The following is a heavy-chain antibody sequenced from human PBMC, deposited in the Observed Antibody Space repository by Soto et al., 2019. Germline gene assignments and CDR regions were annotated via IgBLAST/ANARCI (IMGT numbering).Heavy chain of an antibody. V-gene: IGHV3-66*01. CDR3: ARGPWVYDSSGYYPDY. J-gene: IGHJ4*02. D-gene: IGHD3-22*01. Sequence: GKGLEWVSVFYNGGSAYYTDSVKGRFTISRDNSKNTLYLQMNFLRAEDTAVYYCARGPWVYDSSGYYPDYWGQGTLVTVSS. CDR2: FYNGGSA.